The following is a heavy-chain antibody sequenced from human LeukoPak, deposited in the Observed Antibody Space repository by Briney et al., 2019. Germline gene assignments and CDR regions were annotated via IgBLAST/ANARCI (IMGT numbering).Heavy chain of an antibody. J-gene: IGHJ4*02. CDR3: AKWGPYDILTGRIN. CDR1: GFTFSNYW. V-gene: IGHV3-7*03. D-gene: IGHD3-9*01. CDR2: IKPDESEK. Sequence: RGSLRLSCAASGFTFSNYWMTWVRQAPGKGLEWVANIKPDESEKYYVGSVKGRFTISRDNAKNSLYLQMNSLRAEDTAVYYCAKWGPYDILTGRINWGQGTLVTVSS.